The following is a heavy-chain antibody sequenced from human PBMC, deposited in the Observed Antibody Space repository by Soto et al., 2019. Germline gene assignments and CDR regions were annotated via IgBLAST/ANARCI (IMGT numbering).Heavy chain of an antibody. CDR3: ARDPGDGYSWANFFDY. CDR2: INPSGGST. J-gene: IGHJ4*02. CDR1: GYTFTSYY. V-gene: IGHV1-46*01. D-gene: IGHD2-21*01. Sequence: ASVKVSCKASGYTFTSYYMHWVRQAPGQGLEWMGIINPSGGSTSYAQKFQGRVTMTRDTSTSTVYMELSSLRSEDTAVYYCARDPGDGYSWANFFDYWGQGTLVTVYS.